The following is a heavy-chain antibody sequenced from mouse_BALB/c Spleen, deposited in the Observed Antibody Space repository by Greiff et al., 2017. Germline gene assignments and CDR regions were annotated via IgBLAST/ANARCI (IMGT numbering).Heavy chain of an antibody. V-gene: IGHV5-4*02. J-gene: IGHJ3*01. D-gene: IGHD1-1*01. Sequence: DVHLVESGGGLVKPGGSLKLSCAASGFTFSDYYMYWVRQTPEKRLEWVATISDGGSYTYYPDSVKGRFTISRDNAKNNLYLQMSSLKSEDTAMYYCARGTSSPFAYWGQGTLVTVSA. CDR2: ISDGGSYT. CDR3: ARGTSSPFAY. CDR1: GFTFSDYY.